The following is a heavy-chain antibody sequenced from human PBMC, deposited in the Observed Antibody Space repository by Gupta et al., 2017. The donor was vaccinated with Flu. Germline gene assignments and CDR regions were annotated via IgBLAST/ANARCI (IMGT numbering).Heavy chain of an antibody. V-gene: IGHV3-74*01. CDR1: GFTFSSSW. J-gene: IGHJ4*02. D-gene: IGHD4-17*01. Sequence: ASGFTFSSSWLQWVRQAPGKGLVWVSRINPDGSSTTYADSVKGRFTISRDNAKNTLYLQMNSLRAEDTAVYYCATVTTGCWGQGTLVTVSS. CDR2: INPDGSST. CDR3: ATVTTGC.